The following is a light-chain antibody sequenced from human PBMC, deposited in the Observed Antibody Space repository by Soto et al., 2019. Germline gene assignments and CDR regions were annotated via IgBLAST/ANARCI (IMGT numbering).Light chain of an antibody. CDR3: AAWDDSLNAHVL. J-gene: IGLJ2*01. V-gene: IGLV1-44*01. Sequence: QSVLTQPPSASGTPGQRVTISCSGSSSNIGGNTVNWYQQLPGTAPKLRIYSNNQRPSGVPDRFSGSKSGTSASLAISGLQSEDEADYYCAAWDDSLNAHVLFGGGTKLTVL. CDR1: SSNIGGNT. CDR2: SNN.